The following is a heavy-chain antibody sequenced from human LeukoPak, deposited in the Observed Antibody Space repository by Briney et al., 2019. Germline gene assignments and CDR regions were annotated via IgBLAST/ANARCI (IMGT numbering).Heavy chain of an antibody. CDR3: ARSYVWGSYRYDY. CDR2: IYYSGST. CDR1: GGSFSGYY. V-gene: IGHV4-59*01. Sequence: PSETLSLTCAVYGGSFSGYYWSWIRQPPGKGLEWIGYIYYSGSTNYNPSLKSRVTISVDTSKNQFSLKLSSVTAADTAVYYCARSYVWGSYRYDYWGQGTLVTVSS. J-gene: IGHJ4*02. D-gene: IGHD3-16*02.